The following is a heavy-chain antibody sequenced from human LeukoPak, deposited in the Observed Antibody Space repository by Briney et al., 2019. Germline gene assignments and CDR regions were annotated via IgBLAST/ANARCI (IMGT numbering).Heavy chain of an antibody. V-gene: IGHV4-59*01. CDR3: ARGNHYYDSSAYLAWESFQH. CDR2: IYYSGST. D-gene: IGHD3-22*01. J-gene: IGHJ1*01. CDR1: GGSISSYY. Sequence: KPSETVSLTCTVSGGSISSYYWSWIRQPPGKGLEWIGYIYYSGSTNYNPSLKSRVTISVDTSKNQFSLKLSSVTAADTAVYYCARGNHYYDSSAYLAWESFQHWGQGTLVTVSS.